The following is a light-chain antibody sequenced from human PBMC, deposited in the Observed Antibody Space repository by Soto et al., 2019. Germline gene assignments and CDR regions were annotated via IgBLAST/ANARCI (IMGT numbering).Light chain of an antibody. J-gene: IGKJ3*01. CDR2: DAS. CDR3: QPFNNYPS. CDR1: QGISSA. Sequence: AIQLTQSPSSLSASVGERVTMTCRACQGISSALAWYQQKPGKAPKLLIYDASSLESGVPSRFSGSVSGTDFTLTISSLQPADFATYYCQPFNNYPSFGPGTKVDIK. V-gene: IGKV1D-13*01.